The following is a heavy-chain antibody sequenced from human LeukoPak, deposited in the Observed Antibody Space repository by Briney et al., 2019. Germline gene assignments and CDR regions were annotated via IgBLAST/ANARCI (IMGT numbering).Heavy chain of an antibody. CDR2: IKQDGSEK. J-gene: IGHJ3*02. Sequence: GGSLRLSCAASGFTFSSYWMSWVRQAPGKGLEWVANIKQDGSEKYYVDSVKGRFTISRDNAKNSLYLQMNSLRAEDTAVYYCARVRRLAYRGGDCYSISAFDIWGQGTMVTVSS. CDR1: GFTFSSYW. V-gene: IGHV3-7*03. D-gene: IGHD2-21*02. CDR3: ARVRRLAYRGGDCYSISAFDI.